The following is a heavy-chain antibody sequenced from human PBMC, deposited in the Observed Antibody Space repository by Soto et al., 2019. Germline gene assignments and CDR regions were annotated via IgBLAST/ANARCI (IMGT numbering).Heavy chain of an antibody. CDR1: GGSISSSNW. D-gene: IGHD3-10*01. CDR3: ASTIGWFGGLRSYYFDY. J-gene: IGHJ4*02. V-gene: IGHV4-4*02. CDR2: IYHSGST. Sequence: QVQLQESGPGLVKPSGTLSLTCAVSGGSISSSNWWSWVRQPPGKGLEWIGEIYHSGSTNYNPSRKSRVTISVDKSKNQFSLKLSSVTAADTAGYYCASTIGWFGGLRSYYFDYWGQGTLVTVSS.